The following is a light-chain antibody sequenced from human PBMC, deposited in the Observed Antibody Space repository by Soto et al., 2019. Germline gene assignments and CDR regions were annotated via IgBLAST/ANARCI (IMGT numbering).Light chain of an antibody. V-gene: IGKV1-5*01. CDR2: DVS. CDR3: QEYQSYSRR. Sequence: DIQMTHSPSNLSASVGDRVTITCGGSHSSSTSLAWYQQRPGRAPRLLIFDVSNLEGGVPSRFSGSGSGTEFTLTITSLQPEDFATYYCQEYQSYSRRFGQGTKVDIK. CDR1: HSSSTS. J-gene: IGKJ1*01.